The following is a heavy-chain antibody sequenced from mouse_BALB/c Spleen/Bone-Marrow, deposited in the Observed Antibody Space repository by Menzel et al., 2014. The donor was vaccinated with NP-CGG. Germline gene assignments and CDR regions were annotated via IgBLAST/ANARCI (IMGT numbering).Heavy chain of an antibody. Sequence: QVQLQQSGPGLVAPSQSLSITCTVSGFSLTDYGVTWIRQPPGKGLEWLGIILGGGSTFYNSSLRSRLNVSKDNSKSQVFLKMNSLQADDTAMYYCAKLNWVYAMDYWGQGTSVTVSS. V-gene: IGHV2-6-5*01. CDR3: AKLNWVYAMDY. J-gene: IGHJ4*01. CDR2: ILGGGST. D-gene: IGHD4-1*02. CDR1: GFSLTDYG.